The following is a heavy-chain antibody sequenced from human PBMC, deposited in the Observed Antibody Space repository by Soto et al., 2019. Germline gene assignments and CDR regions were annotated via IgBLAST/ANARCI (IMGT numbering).Heavy chain of an antibody. CDR2: VSANNGHT. Sequence: QGQLVQSGAEVKKPGASVKLSCKASGFTFSNYGLNWVRQAPGQGLEWMGWVSANNGHTNYAQNLQGRVSMTTDTSTSTPYMELRGLTFDDTAVYYCARDIESVTAKHFFYYYAMDVWGQGTTVTVSS. CDR1: GFTFSNYG. CDR3: ARDIESVTAKHFFYYYAMDV. V-gene: IGHV1-18*01. J-gene: IGHJ6*02. D-gene: IGHD2-8*01.